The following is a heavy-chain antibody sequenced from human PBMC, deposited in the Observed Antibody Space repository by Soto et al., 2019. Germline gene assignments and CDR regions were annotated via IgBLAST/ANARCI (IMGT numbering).Heavy chain of an antibody. J-gene: IGHJ4*02. CDR2: ISAYNGNT. D-gene: IGHD3-10*01. Sequence: QVQLVQSGAEVKKPGASVKVSCKASGYTFTSYSISWVRQAPGQGLEWMGWISAYNGNTNYAQKLQGRVTMTTDTSTSTAYMELRSLRSDDTAVYYCARDYRSLLWFGESLDYWGQGTLVTVSS. CDR3: ARDYRSLLWFGESLDY. CDR1: GYTFTSYS. V-gene: IGHV1-18*01.